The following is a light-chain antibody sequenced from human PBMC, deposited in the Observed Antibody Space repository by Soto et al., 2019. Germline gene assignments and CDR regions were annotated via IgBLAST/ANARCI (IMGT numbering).Light chain of an antibody. Sequence: SYELTQPLSVSVALGQTARITCGGNNIGSKNVHWYQQKPGQAPALVIYRDSNRPSGIPERVSGSNSGNTATLSISRAQAGDEADYYCQVWDSSTGVFGGGTKLTVL. V-gene: IGLV3-9*01. CDR3: QVWDSSTGV. CDR1: NIGSKN. CDR2: RDS. J-gene: IGLJ3*02.